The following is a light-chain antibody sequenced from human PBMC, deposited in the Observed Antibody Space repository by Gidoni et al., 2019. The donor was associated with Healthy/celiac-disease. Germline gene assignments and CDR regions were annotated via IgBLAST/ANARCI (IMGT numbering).Light chain of an antibody. J-gene: IGLJ1*01. Sequence: QSVLTQPPSVSGAPGQRVTISCTGSSSNIGAGYDVHWYQQLPGTAPKLLIYGNSNRPSGVPDRFSGSKSGTSVSLAITGLQAEDEADYYCQSYDSSLSGSSYVFGTGTKVTVL. CDR3: QSYDSSLSGSSYV. V-gene: IGLV1-40*01. CDR1: SSNIGAGYD. CDR2: GNS.